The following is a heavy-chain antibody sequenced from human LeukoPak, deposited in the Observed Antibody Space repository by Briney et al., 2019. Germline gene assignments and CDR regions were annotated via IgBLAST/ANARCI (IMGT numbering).Heavy chain of an antibody. CDR2: IYTSGST. V-gene: IGHV4-61*02. D-gene: IGHD3-10*01. J-gene: IGHJ6*03. CDR3: ARDRLITMVRGVIRGGYYYYMDV. Sequence: PSESLSLTCTVSGGSISSGSYYWSWIRQPAGKGLEWIGRIYTSGSTNYNPSLKSRVTISVDTSKNQFSLKLSSVTAADTAVYYCARDRLITMVRGVIRGGYYYYMDVWGKGTTVTISS. CDR1: GGSISSGSYY.